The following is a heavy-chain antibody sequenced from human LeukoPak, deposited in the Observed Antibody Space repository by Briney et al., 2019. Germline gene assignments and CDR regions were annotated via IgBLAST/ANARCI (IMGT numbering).Heavy chain of an antibody. CDR3: ARVETYCGGDCYDY. CDR1: GGSFSGYH. Sequence: PSETLSLTCAVYGGSFSGYHWSWIRQPPGKGLEWIGEINHSGSTNYNPSLKSRVTISVDTSRNQFSLKLSSVTAADTAVYYCARVETYCGGDCYDYWGQGTLVTVSS. J-gene: IGHJ4*02. V-gene: IGHV4-34*01. D-gene: IGHD2-21*01. CDR2: INHSGST.